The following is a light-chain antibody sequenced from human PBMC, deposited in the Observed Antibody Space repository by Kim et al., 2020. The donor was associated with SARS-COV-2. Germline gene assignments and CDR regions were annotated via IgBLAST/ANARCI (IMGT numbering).Light chain of an antibody. CDR1: SGIHVDIYN. J-gene: IGLJ3*02. CDR2: YKSDSNK. Sequence: FTGTLRSGIHVDIYNRFWYQQKPGSLPRYLLRYKSDSNKEQGSGVPSRFSGSKDASTNAGLLLISGLQSEDEADYYCAIWYSNTWVFGGGTQLTVL. CDR3: AIWYSNTWV. V-gene: IGLV5-39*01.